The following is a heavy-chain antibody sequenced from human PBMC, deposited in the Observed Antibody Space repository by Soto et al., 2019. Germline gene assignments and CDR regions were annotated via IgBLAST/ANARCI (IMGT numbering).Heavy chain of an antibody. CDR2: ISGSGGST. Sequence: GGSLRLSCAASGFTFSSYAMSWVRQAPGKGLEWVSAISGSGGSTYYADSVKGRFTISRDNSKNTLYLQMNSLRAEDTAVYYCAKVGGYSGYDLWGTADYWGQGTLVTVSS. CDR1: GFTFSSYA. V-gene: IGHV3-23*01. CDR3: AKVGGYSGYDLWGTADY. J-gene: IGHJ4*02. D-gene: IGHD5-12*01.